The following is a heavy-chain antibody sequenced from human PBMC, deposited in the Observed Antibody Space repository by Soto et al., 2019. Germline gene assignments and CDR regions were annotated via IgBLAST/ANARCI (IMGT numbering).Heavy chain of an antibody. CDR2: ITWNSRVL. V-gene: IGHV3-9*01. CDR1: GLNFDDFA. D-gene: IGHD3-3*01. Sequence: HPGGPLRLSCVGTGLNFDDFAMHWVRQAPGKGLEWVSGITWNSRVLAYADSVKGRFTISRDNARNSLYLQMDSLRDEDTALYYCAKGRYDFWSPYYFDSWGQGTLVTVSS. J-gene: IGHJ4*02. CDR3: AKGRYDFWSPYYFDS.